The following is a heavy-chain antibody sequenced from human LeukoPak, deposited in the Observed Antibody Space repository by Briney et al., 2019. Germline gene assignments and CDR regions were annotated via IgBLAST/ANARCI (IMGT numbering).Heavy chain of an antibody. V-gene: IGHV3-23*01. Sequence: GGSLRLSCAASGFSFNNYWMLWVRQAPGKGLEWVSAISGSGGSTYYADSVKGRFTISRDNSKNTLYLQMNSLRAEDTAVYYCAKVYGSGYDWGGFDYWGQGTLVTVSS. J-gene: IGHJ4*02. CDR3: AKVYGSGYDWGGFDY. D-gene: IGHD5-12*01. CDR2: ISGSGGST. CDR1: GFSFNNYW.